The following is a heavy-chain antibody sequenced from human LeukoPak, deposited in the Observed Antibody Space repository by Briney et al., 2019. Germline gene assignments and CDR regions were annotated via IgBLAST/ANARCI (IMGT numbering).Heavy chain of an antibody. CDR1: GYTFTSYG. D-gene: IGHD4-11*01. CDR3: ARDLDGDYSTNWFDP. J-gene: IGHJ5*02. V-gene: IGHV1-18*01. Sequence: ASVKVSCKASGYTFTSYGISWVRQAPGQGLEWMGWISAYNGNTNYAQKLQGRVTMTTDTSTSTAYMELRGLRSDDTAVYYCARDLDGDYSTNWFDPWGQGTLVTVSS. CDR2: ISAYNGNT.